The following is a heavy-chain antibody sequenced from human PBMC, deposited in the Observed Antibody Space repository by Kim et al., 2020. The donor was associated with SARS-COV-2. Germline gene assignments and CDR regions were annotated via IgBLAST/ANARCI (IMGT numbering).Heavy chain of an antibody. CDR3: ATKFGHGAYPLHY. V-gene: IGHV1-8*01. D-gene: IGHD3-16*01. J-gene: IGHJ4*02. Sequence: SAPEFQGRVSMTRDTSTNTAYMELTNLRSEDTAIYFCATKFGHGAYPLHYWGQGTLVTVSS.